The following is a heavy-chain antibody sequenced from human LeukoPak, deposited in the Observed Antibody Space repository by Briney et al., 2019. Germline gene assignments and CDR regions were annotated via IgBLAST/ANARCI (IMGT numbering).Heavy chain of an antibody. CDR1: GGSISSYY. D-gene: IGHD2-15*01. J-gene: IGHJ4*02. CDR2: IYYTGST. CDR3: APLAADYCSGGSCYSHDY. V-gene: IGHV4-59*12. Sequence: SETLSLTCTVSGGSISSYYWSWIRQPPGKGLEWIGFIYYTGSTNYNPSLKSRVTISVDTSKDQFSLKLSSVTAADTAVYYCAPLAADYCSGGSCYSHDYWGQGTLVTVSS.